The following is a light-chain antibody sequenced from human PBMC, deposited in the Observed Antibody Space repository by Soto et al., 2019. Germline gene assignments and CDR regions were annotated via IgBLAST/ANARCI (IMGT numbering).Light chain of an antibody. CDR1: QGXSSY. V-gene: IGKV1-9*01. CDR3: QQLNSYPLT. Sequence: DIQLTQXPSFXSXSVGDXVXXXXXXSQGXSSYLAWYQQKPGKAPKLLIYAASTLQSGVPSRFSGSGSGTEFTLTISSLQPEDFATYYCQQLNSYPLTFGGGTKVEIK. CDR2: AAS. J-gene: IGKJ4*01.